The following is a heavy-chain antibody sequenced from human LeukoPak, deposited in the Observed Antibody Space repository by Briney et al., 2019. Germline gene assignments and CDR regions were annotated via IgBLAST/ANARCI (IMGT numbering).Heavy chain of an antibody. V-gene: IGHV3-66*01. Sequence: GGSLRLSCEVSGLTVSSTYMTWVRKAPGKGLEWVSVFYTSRTTYYADSVQGRFIISRDNAKNSLYLQMNSLRAEDTALYYCARDRSGPFDYWGQGTLVTVSS. CDR3: ARDRSGPFDY. CDR2: FYTSRTT. J-gene: IGHJ4*02. CDR1: GLTVSSTY.